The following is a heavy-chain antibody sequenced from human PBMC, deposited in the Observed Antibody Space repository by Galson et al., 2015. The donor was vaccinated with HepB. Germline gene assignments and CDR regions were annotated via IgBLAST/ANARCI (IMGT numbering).Heavy chain of an antibody. D-gene: IGHD3-22*01. J-gene: IGHJ4*02. CDR1: GGTFSSYA. CDR2: IIPILGIA. Sequence: SVKVSCKASGGTFSSYAISWVRQAPGQGLEWVGRIIPILGIANYAQKFQGRVTITADKSTSTAYMELSSLRSEDAAVYYCARGPLLDYYDSSGYDYWGQGTLVTVSS. V-gene: IGHV1-69*04. CDR3: ARGPLLDYYDSSGYDY.